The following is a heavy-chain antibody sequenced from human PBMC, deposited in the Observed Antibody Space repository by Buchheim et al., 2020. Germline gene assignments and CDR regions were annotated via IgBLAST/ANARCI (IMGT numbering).Heavy chain of an antibody. CDR3: VRAASASYKYYYGLDV. V-gene: IGHV3-72*01. CDR1: GFRFSDHY. CDR2: DRDQPHSYST. D-gene: IGHD6-19*01. Sequence: EVQLVESGGDLVHPGGSLTLSCIASGFRFSDHYMDWVRQAPGKGLEWVGRDRDQPHSYSTEYVASVRGRFVISRDDSKNSLFLQMSSLKAEETAVYYCVRAASASYKYYYGLDVWGQGTT. J-gene: IGHJ6*02.